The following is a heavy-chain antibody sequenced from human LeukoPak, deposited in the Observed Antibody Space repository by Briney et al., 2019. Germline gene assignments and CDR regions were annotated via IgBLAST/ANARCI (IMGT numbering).Heavy chain of an antibody. V-gene: IGHV4-34*01. CDR3: ARDYGIAAGGNFQH. J-gene: IGHJ1*01. Sequence: SETLSLTCAVYGGSFSGYYWSWIRQPPGKGLEWIGEINHSGSTNYNPSLKSRVTISVDTSMNQFSLKLSSVTAADTAVYYCARDYGIAAGGNFQHWGQGTLVTVSS. CDR2: INHSGST. CDR1: GGSFSGYY. D-gene: IGHD6-13*01.